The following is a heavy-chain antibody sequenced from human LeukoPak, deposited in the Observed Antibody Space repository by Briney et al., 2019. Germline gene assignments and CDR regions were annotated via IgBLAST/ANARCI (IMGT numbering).Heavy chain of an antibody. D-gene: IGHD3-16*01. V-gene: IGHV3-15*01. J-gene: IGHJ4*02. CDR1: GFIFSKAW. CDR3: TSALNLVLGELLGY. Sequence: GGSLRLSCAASGFIFSKAWMAWVRQAPGKGLEWVGHIKPKTDGGTTDYAAPVKGRFTISRDDSKSTLYLQMNSLNTEDTAVYFCTSALNLVLGELLGYWGQGTLVTVSS. CDR2: IKPKTDGGTT.